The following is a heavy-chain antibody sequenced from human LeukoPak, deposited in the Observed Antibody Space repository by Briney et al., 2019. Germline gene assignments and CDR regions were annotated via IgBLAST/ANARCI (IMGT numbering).Heavy chain of an antibody. Sequence: PGGSLRLSCAASGFTVSSNYMSWVRQAPGRGLEWVSVIYSGGSTYYADSVKGRFTISRDNSKNTLYLQMNSLRAEDTALYYCARDLVGDNCDTFDCWGQGTLVTVSS. CDR2: IYSGGST. D-gene: IGHD1-20*01. CDR1: GFTVSSNY. J-gene: IGHJ4*02. CDR3: ARDLVGDNCDTFDC. V-gene: IGHV3-66*01.